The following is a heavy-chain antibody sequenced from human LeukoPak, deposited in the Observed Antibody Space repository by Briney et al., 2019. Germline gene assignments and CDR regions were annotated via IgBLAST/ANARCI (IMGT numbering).Heavy chain of an antibody. CDR3: ARGVAVAGKSRWFGP. D-gene: IGHD6-19*01. CDR2: IYHSGST. CDR1: GYSISSGYY. Sequence: SETLSLTCTVSGYSISSGYYWGWIRQPPGKGLEWIGSIYHSGSTYYNPSLKSRVTISVDTSKNQFSLKLSSVTAADTAVYYCARGVAVAGKSRWFGPWGQGTLVTVSS. V-gene: IGHV4-38-2*02. J-gene: IGHJ5*02.